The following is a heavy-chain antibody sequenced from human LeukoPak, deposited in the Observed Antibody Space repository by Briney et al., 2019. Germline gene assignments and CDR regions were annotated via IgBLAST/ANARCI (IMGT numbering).Heavy chain of an antibody. CDR3: ARANGIAVADSSWFDP. J-gene: IGHJ5*02. Sequence: SETLSLTCTVSGGSISSYYWSWIRQPAGKGLEWIGRIYTSGSTNYNPSLKSRVTMSVDTSKNQFSLKLSSVTAADTAVYYCARANGIAVADSSWFDPWGQGTLVTVPS. CDR2: IYTSGST. V-gene: IGHV4-4*07. D-gene: IGHD6-19*01. CDR1: GGSISSYY.